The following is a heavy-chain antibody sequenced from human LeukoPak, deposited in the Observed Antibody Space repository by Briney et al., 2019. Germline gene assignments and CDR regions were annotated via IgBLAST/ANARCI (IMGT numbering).Heavy chain of an antibody. J-gene: IGHJ5*02. CDR3: ARDNYGDYEENWFDP. D-gene: IGHD4-17*01. CDR2: ISSSSSYI. Sequence: GGSLRLSCAASGFTFDDYGMSWVRQAPGKGLEWVSSISSSSSYIYYADSVKGRFTISRDNAKNSLYLQMNSLRAEDTAVYYCARDNYGDYEENWFDPWGQGTLVTVSS. CDR1: GFTFDDYG. V-gene: IGHV3-21*01.